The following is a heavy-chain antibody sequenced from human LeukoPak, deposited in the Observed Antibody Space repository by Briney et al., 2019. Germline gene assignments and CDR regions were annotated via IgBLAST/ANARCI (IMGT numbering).Heavy chain of an antibody. D-gene: IGHD4-17*01. CDR2: IYHSGST. Sequence: SETLSLTCAVSGGSTSSGGYSWSWIRQPPGKGLEWIGYIYHSGSTYYNPSLKSRVTISVDRSKNQFSLKLSSVTAADTAVYYCTMTTVTSGAFDIWGQGTMVTVSS. CDR1: GGSTSSGGYS. CDR3: TMTTVTSGAFDI. J-gene: IGHJ3*02. V-gene: IGHV4-30-2*01.